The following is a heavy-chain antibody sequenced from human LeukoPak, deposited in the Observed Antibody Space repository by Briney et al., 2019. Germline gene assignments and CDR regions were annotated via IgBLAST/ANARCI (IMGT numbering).Heavy chain of an antibody. CDR1: GATFSSYA. Sequence: ASVKLSCKASGATFSSYAISWVRQAPGQGLEWMGGIIPIFGTANYAQKFQGRVTITADESTSTAYMELSSLRSEDTAVYYCARSMVRGPYYYYGMDVWGKGTTVTVS. D-gene: IGHD3-10*01. J-gene: IGHJ6*04. V-gene: IGHV1-69*13. CDR3: ARSMVRGPYYYYGMDV. CDR2: IIPIFGTA.